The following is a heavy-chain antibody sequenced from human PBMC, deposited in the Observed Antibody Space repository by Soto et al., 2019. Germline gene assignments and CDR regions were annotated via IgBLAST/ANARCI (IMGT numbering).Heavy chain of an antibody. CDR3: ARGSRGGDFDL. J-gene: IGHJ2*01. Sequence: QVQLVESGGGVDQPGRSLRLSCAASGFTFSSYAMHWVRQAPGKGLEWVAVISYDGSNKYYADSVKGRFTISRDNSKNTLYLQMNSLRAEDTAVYYCARGSRGGDFDLWGRGTLVTVSS. CDR2: ISYDGSNK. D-gene: IGHD3-16*01. CDR1: GFTFSSYA. V-gene: IGHV3-30-3*01.